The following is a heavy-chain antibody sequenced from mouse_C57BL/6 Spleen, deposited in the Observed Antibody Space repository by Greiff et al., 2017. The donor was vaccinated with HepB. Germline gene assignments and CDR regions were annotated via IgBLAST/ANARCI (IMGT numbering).Heavy chain of an antibody. D-gene: IGHD1-1*01. CDR1: GYAFTNYL. Sequence: QVQLQQSGAELVRPGTSVKVSCKASGYAFTNYLIEWVKQRPGQGLEWIGVINPGSGGTNYNEKFKGKATLTADKSSSTAYMQLSSLTSEDSAVYFCARSRTVVACGDYWGQGTTLTVSS. V-gene: IGHV1-54*01. J-gene: IGHJ2*01. CDR3: ARSRTVVACGDY. CDR2: INPGSGGT.